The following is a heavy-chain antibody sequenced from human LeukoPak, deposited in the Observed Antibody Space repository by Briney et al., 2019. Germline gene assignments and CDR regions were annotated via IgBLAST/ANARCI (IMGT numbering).Heavy chain of an antibody. D-gene: IGHD2-2*01. J-gene: IGHJ6*02. V-gene: IGHV3-30-3*01. CDR1: GFTFSSYA. CDR2: ISYDGSNK. Sequence: GGSLRLSCAASGFTFSSYAMHWVRQAPGKGLEWVAVISYDGSNKYYADSVKGRFTISRDNSKNTLYLQMNSLRAEDTAVYYCARGPAAYCSSTSCRYYYYYGMDVWGQGTTVTVSS. CDR3: ARGPAAYCSSTSCRYYYYYGMDV.